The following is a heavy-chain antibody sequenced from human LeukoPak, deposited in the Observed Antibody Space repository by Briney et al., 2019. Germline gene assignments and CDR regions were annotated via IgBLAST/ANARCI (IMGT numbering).Heavy chain of an antibody. Sequence: GGSLRLSCAASGFTFSSYGMSWVRQAPGKGLEWVSAISGSGGSTYYADSVKGRFTISRDNAKNSLYLQMNSLRAEDTAVYYCARGLGIGAFDIWGQGTMATVSS. V-gene: IGHV3-23*01. CDR2: ISGSGGST. CDR3: ARGLGIGAFDI. J-gene: IGHJ3*02. D-gene: IGHD6-13*01. CDR1: GFTFSSYG.